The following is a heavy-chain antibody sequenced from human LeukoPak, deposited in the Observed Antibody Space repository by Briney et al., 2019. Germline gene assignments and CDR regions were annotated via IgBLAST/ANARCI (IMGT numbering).Heavy chain of an antibody. V-gene: IGHV3-23*01. Sequence: PGGSLRLSCAASGFTFSSYAMSWVRQAPGKGLEWVSAISGSGGSTYYADSVKGRFTISRDNSKNTLYLQMNSLRAEDTAVYYCAKSWAARSSSPPNWFDPWGQGTLVTVSS. CDR1: GFTFSSYA. J-gene: IGHJ5*02. D-gene: IGHD6-6*01. CDR3: AKSWAARSSSPPNWFDP. CDR2: ISGSGGST.